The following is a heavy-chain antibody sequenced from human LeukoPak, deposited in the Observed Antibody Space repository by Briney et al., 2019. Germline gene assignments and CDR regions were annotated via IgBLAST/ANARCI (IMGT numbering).Heavy chain of an antibody. V-gene: IGHV3-21*01. Sequence: GGSLRLSCAASGFTFSSYSMNWVRQAPGKGPEWVSSISSSSSYIYYADSVKGRFTISRDNAKNSLYLQMNSLRAEDTAVYYCARGPYSVAAAGTNDAFDIWGQGTMVTVSS. CDR3: ARGPYSVAAAGTNDAFDI. D-gene: IGHD6-13*01. J-gene: IGHJ3*02. CDR1: GFTFSSYS. CDR2: ISSSSSYI.